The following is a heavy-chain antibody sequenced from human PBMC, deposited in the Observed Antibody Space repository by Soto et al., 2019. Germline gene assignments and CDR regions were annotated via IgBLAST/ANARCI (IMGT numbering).Heavy chain of an antibody. CDR1: GLTFSRYG. CDR3: ATCSAGRCYGALGGAMDYYGMDV. Sequence: QAHLVESGGGVVQPGRSLRLACAASGLTFSRYGLHWVRQAPGKGPEWVAAMSDEGRIEFNEDSVKGRFTISRDNSKNILYLHMNSLRAEDTAVYYCATCSAGRCYGALGGAMDYYGMDVWGQGTTVTVSS. V-gene: IGHV3-30*19. J-gene: IGHJ6*02. CDR2: MSDEGRIE. D-gene: IGHD2-15*01.